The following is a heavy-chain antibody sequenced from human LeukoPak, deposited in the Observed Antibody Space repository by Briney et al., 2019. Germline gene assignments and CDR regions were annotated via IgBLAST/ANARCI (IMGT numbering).Heavy chain of an antibody. CDR1: ASIFSSYS. CDR2: ITSSSGII. CDR3: ATLRGTGWYYFTN. V-gene: IGHV3-48*02. Sequence: GGSLRLSCAASASIFSSYSMSWVRQAPGKGLEWVSYITSSSGIISYADSVKGRFTISRDNAKKSLYLQMNSLRDEDTAVYYCATLRGTGWYYFTNWGQGTLVTVSS. J-gene: IGHJ4*02. D-gene: IGHD6-19*01.